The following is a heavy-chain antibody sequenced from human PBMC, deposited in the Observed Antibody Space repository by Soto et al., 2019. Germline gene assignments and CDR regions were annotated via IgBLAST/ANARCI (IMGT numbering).Heavy chain of an antibody. D-gene: IGHD4-17*01. V-gene: IGHV4-61*01. CDR1: GGSVSDKTYY. CDR3: AKTTAVPNTLRSRYFFDY. J-gene: IGHJ4*02. Sequence: SETLSLACTVSGGSVSDKTYYWSWIRQPPGKRLEWIGYVYYSGTTNYSPSLKSRVTISVDLSKNRFSLRLSSVTTADTALYYCAKTTAVPNTLRSRYFFDYWGQGTLVTVSS. CDR2: VYYSGTT.